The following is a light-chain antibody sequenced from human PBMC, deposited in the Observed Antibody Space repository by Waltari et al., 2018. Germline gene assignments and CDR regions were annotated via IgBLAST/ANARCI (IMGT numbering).Light chain of an antibody. CDR3: CSYAGNGMI. CDR2: DVS. V-gene: IGLV2-11*01. Sequence: QSALTQPRPVSGSPGQSVTISCNGTSSDVGGYNYVSWYQQHPGKAPKLMIYDVSKWPSGVPDRFSGSKSGNTASLTISGLQAEDEADYYCCSYAGNGMIFGGGTKLTVL. CDR1: SSDVGGYNY. J-gene: IGLJ2*01.